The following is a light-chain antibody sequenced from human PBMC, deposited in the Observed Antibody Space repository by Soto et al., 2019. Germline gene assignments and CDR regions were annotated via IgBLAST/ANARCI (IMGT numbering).Light chain of an antibody. CDR1: QSLVHSQGNYF. J-gene: IGKJ2*01. CDR3: MQALQTPYT. V-gene: IGKV2-28*01. CDR2: WGF. Sequence: DIVMTQSPLSLPVSPGEPASISCRSSQSLVHSQGNYFFDWYVQKPGQSPQLLIYWGFIRASGVPDRLSGSASGTEFTLKITRVEAEDVGVDYCMQALQTPYTFGQGTKLENK.